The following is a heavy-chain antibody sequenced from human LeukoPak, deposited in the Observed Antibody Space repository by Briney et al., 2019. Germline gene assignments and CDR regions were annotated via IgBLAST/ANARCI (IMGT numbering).Heavy chain of an antibody. CDR1: RGSISGSIRSYY. J-gene: IGHJ4*02. D-gene: IGHD5-12*01. CDR2: ISSSGSV. Sequence: SETLSLTCTVSRGSISGSIRSYYWSWLRQPPGKGLEWIGYISSSGSVNDNPSLRSRVTISVDTSKNQFFLNLSSVSAADTAVYYCARSPLGYSGAYYFDYWGQGTLVTVSP. CDR3: ARSPLGYSGAYYFDY. V-gene: IGHV4-4*09.